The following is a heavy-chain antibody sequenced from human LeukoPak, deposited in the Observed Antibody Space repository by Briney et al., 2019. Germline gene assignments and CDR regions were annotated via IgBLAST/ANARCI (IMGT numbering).Heavy chain of an antibody. CDR3: ARGTITFGGVIVKFDY. J-gene: IGHJ4*02. Sequence: ASVKVSCKACGYTFTSYGISWVRQAPGQGLEWMGWISAYNGNTSYAQKLQGRVTMTTDTSTSTAYMELRSLRSDDTAVYYCARGTITFGGVIVKFDYWGQGTLVTVSS. V-gene: IGHV1-18*04. CDR2: ISAYNGNT. D-gene: IGHD3-16*02. CDR1: GYTFTSYG.